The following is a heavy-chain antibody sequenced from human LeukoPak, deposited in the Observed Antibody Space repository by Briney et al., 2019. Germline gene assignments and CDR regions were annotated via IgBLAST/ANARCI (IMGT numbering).Heavy chain of an antibody. CDR2: ISWNSGNI. CDR1: GFHFSRYS. V-gene: IGHV3-9*01. Sequence: LRISCATPGFHFSRYSKRWGRPAPGEGLEWVSGISWNSGNIGYADSVKGRFTISRDNAKNSLYLQMNSLRAEDTALYYCARIGDFDYWGQGTLVTVSS. J-gene: IGHJ4*02. CDR3: ARIGDFDY.